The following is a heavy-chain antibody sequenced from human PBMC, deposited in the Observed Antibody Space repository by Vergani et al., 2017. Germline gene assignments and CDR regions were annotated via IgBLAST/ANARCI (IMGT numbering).Heavy chain of an antibody. CDR1: GGSISSGSYY. J-gene: IGHJ4*02. D-gene: IGHD2-2*01. CDR2: IYTSGST. Sequence: QVQLQESGPGLVKPSHTLSLTCTVSGGSISSGSYYWSWIRQPAGRGLEWIGGIYTSGSTNYNPSLKSRVTISVDTSKNQFSLKLSSVTAADTAVYYCARFPTGGCISTSCYDYWGQGTLVTVSS. CDR3: ARFPTGGCISTSCYDY. V-gene: IGHV4-61*02.